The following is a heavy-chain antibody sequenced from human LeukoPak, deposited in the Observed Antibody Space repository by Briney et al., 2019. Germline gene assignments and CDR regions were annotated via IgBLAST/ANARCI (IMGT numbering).Heavy chain of an antibody. CDR1: GGSFSGYY. CDR3: ARTPPRWRDKHNWFDP. V-gene: IGHV4-34*01. Sequence: SETLSLTCAVYGGSFSGYYWSWIRQPPGKGLEWIGEINHSGSTNYNPSLKSRVTISVDTSKNQFSLKLSSVTAADTAVYYCARTPPRWRDKHNWFDPWGQGTLVTVSS. D-gene: IGHD2-15*01. J-gene: IGHJ5*02. CDR2: INHSGST.